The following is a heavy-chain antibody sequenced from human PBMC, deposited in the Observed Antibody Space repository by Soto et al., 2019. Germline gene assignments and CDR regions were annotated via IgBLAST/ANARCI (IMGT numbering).Heavy chain of an antibody. CDR3: ARQLSHICDF. V-gene: IGHV5-51*01. CDR2: ITPGTPDI. J-gene: IGHJ4*02. Sequence: PGESQKISCKSFGHELGNAWIGWVRQMPGKGLGWMGIITPGTPDIRYRPSLRGHVTISADEGLSTAYLQWYGLKASDSGMYYCARQLSHICDFWGQGTLVTVSS. D-gene: IGHD3-3*02. CDR1: GHELGNAW.